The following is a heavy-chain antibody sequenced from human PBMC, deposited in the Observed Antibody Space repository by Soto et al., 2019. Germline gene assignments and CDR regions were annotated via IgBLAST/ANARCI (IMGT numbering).Heavy chain of an antibody. J-gene: IGHJ4*01. CDR1: GGTFSSYA. CDR2: IIPIFGTA. Sequence: QVQLVQSGADVKKPGSSVKVSCKASGGTFSSYAISWVRHAPGQGLEWMGGIIPIFGTANYAQKFQGRVTITADESTSTAYRELSSLRSEDTAVYYCARVRGASGPLLLWGHGTLVTVSS. V-gene: IGHV1-69*01. CDR3: ARVRGASGPLLL. D-gene: IGHD3-3*01.